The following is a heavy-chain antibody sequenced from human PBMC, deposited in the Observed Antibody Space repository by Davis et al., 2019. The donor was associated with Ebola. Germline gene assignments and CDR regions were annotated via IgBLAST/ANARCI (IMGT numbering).Heavy chain of an antibody. D-gene: IGHD6-19*01. Sequence: PAGSLTLSCAASGFTVSSNYMSWVRQAPGKGLEWVSVIYSGGSTYYADSVKGRFTISRDNSKNTLYLQMNSLRAEDTAVYYCARDTQAVAGTSGYFQHWGQGTLVTVSS. CDR2: IYSGGST. CDR1: GFTVSSNY. J-gene: IGHJ1*01. V-gene: IGHV3-53*01. CDR3: ARDTQAVAGTSGYFQH.